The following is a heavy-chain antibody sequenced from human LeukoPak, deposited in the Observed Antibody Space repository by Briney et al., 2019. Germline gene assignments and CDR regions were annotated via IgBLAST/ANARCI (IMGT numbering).Heavy chain of an antibody. CDR3: ASRFWSGYLFDY. V-gene: IGHV4-30-4*08. CDR2: IYYSGST. D-gene: IGHD3-3*01. J-gene: IGHJ4*02. CDR1: GGSISSGDYY. Sequence: ASQTLSLTCTVSGGSISSGDYYWSWIRQPPGKGLEWIGYIYYSGSTYYNPSPKSRVTISVDTSKNQFSLKLSSVTAADRAVYYCASRFWSGYLFDYWGQGTLVTVSS.